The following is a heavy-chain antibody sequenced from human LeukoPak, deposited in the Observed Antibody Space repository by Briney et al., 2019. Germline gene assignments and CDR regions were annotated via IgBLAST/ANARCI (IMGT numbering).Heavy chain of an antibody. J-gene: IGHJ4*02. CDR3: AKVLYSSGWYED. Sequence: GGSLRLSCAASGFTFGSYAMSWVRQAPGKGLEWVSAISGSGGSTYYADSVKGRFTISRDNSKNTLYLQMNSLRAEDTAVYYCAKVLYSSGWYEDWGQGTLVTVSS. CDR1: GFTFGSYA. D-gene: IGHD6-19*01. V-gene: IGHV3-23*01. CDR2: ISGSGGST.